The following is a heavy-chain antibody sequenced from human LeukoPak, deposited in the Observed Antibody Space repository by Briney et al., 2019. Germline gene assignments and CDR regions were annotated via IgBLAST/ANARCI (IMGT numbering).Heavy chain of an antibody. V-gene: IGHV3-21*01. CDR3: ARVEATTGRNYHYYYMDV. CDR2: INSGSTYM. CDR1: GFYFSGYS. Sequence: PGGSLRLSCGASGFYFSGYSMNWLRQAPGKGLEWVSSINSGSTYMYYAHSVKGRFTISRDNAKNSLHLQMDSLRAEDTAVYFCARVEATTGRNYHYYYMDVWGKGTTVIVSS. J-gene: IGHJ6*03. D-gene: IGHD1-1*01.